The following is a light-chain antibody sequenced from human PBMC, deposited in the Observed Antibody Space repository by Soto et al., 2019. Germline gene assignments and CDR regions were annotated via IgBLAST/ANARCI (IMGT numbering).Light chain of an antibody. CDR1: QSISIG. CDR3: QQYNSYSRT. CDR2: DAS. V-gene: IGKV1-5*01. Sequence: DIQMTQSPSTLSASVGDRVTITCRARQSISIGLAWYQQKPGKAPKLLIYDASSLESGVPSRFSGSGSGTEFTLTISSLQPDDFATYYCQQYNSYSRTFGQGTKVEIK. J-gene: IGKJ1*01.